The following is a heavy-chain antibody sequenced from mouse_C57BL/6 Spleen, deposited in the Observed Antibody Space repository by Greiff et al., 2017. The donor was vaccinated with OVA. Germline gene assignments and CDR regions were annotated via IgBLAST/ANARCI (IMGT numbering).Heavy chain of an antibody. D-gene: IGHD1-1*01. CDR1: GFNIKDDY. J-gene: IGHJ1*03. CDR2: IDPENGDT. V-gene: IGHV14-4*01. CDR3: TTRYYGSSYWYFDV. Sequence: EVQLVESGAELVRPGASVKLSCTASGFNIKDDYMHWVKQRPEQGLEWIGWIDPENGDTEYASKFKGKATITADTSSNTAYLQLSSLTSEDTAVYYCTTRYYGSSYWYFDVWGTGTTVTVSS.